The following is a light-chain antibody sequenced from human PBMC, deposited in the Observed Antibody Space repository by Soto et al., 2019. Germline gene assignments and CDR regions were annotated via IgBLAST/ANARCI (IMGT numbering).Light chain of an antibody. Sequence: QSVLTQPASVSGSPGQSITISCTATISDVYDYKYVSWYQQHPGKAPKLIIYEVTHRPSGVSSRFSGSKSDNTASLTISGLPAEDGADYYCSSFTPYSLGVFGGGTKLTVL. V-gene: IGLV2-14*01. J-gene: IGLJ3*02. CDR2: EVT. CDR1: ISDVYDYKY. CDR3: SSFTPYSLGV.